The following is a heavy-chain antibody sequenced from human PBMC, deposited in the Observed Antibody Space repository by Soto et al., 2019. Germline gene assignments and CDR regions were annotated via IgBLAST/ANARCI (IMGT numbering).Heavy chain of an antibody. V-gene: IGHV4-59*01. CDR3: ASTYYYDSSGPRYYGMDV. CDR1: GGSIRSYY. Sequence: SETLCLTCTVSGGSIRSYYWSWIRQPPGKGLEWIGYIYYSGSTNYNPSLKSRVTISVDTSKNQFSLKLSSVTAADTAVYYCASTYYYDSSGPRYYGMDVWGQGTTVTVSS. D-gene: IGHD3-22*01. CDR2: IYYSGST. J-gene: IGHJ6*02.